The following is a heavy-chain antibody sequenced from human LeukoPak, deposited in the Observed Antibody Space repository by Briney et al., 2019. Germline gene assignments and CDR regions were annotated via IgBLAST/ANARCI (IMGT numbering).Heavy chain of an antibody. V-gene: IGHV3-15*01. D-gene: IGHD2-2*01. Sequence: GGSLRLSCAASGFTVSSNYMTWVRQAPGKGLEWVGRIKSKTDGGTTDYAAPVKGRFTISRDDSKNTLYLQMNSLKTEDTAVYYCTTDLNPELIVVVPAASGWGQGTLVTVSS. CDR3: TTDLNPELIVVVPAASG. CDR2: IKSKTDGGTT. CDR1: GFTVSSNY. J-gene: IGHJ4*02.